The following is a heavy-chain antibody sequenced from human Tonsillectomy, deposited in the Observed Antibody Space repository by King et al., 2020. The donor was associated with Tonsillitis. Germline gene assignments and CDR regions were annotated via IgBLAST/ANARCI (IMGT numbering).Heavy chain of an antibody. CDR2: IRYDGSLK. D-gene: IGHD1-26*01. V-gene: IGHV3-30*02. CDR1: GFIFRSYG. CDR3: AKDGVGAVDY. J-gene: IGHJ4*02. Sequence: QLVQSGGGVVQPGGSLILSCAASGFIFRSYGMYWVRQAPGKGLEWVAFIRYDGSLKYYADPVQGRFTISRDNSKNTLYLQMNSLSAEDTAVYYCAKDGVGAVDYWGQGTLVTVSS.